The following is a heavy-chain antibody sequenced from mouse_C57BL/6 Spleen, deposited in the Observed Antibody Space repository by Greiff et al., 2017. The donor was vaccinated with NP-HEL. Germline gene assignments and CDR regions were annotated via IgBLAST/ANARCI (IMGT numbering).Heavy chain of an antibody. CDR3: ARRGDLYYYGSRPWYFDV. Sequence: VQLQQSGPGLVQPSQSLSITCTVSGFSLTSYGVHWVRQSPGKGLEWLGVIWSGGSTDYNAAFISRLSISKDNSKSQVFFKINSLQADDTAIYYCARRGDLYYYGSRPWYFDVWGTGTTVTVSS. CDR2: IWSGGST. J-gene: IGHJ1*03. CDR1: GFSLTSYG. V-gene: IGHV2-2*01. D-gene: IGHD1-1*01.